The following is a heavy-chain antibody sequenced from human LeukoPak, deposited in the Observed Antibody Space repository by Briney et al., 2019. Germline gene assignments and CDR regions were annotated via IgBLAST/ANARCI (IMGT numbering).Heavy chain of an antibody. CDR2: INHSGST. CDR3: ASSYGPYYFDY. J-gene: IGHJ4*02. V-gene: IGHV4-34*01. CDR1: GGSFSGYY. Sequence: SETLSLTCAVYGGSFSGYYWSWIRQPPGKGLEWIGEINHSGSTNYNPSLKSRVTISVDTSKNQFSLKLSSVTAADTAVYYCASSYGPYYFDYWGRGTLVTVSS. D-gene: IGHD5-18*01.